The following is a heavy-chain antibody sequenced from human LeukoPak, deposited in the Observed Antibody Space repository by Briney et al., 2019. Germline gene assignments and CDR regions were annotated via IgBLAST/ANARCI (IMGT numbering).Heavy chain of an antibody. CDR1: GFTFSRYC. CDR3: VKDSLMRKQMGPSDFDF. J-gene: IGHJ4*02. Sequence: PGGSLRLSCSASGFTFSRYCMHWVRQAPGKGLEYVSGISTQGGSTYYADSVKGRFTIARDNSKNTLYLEMSSLRVEDTAVYYCVKDSLMRKQMGPSDFDFWGQGTQVTVSS. CDR2: ISTQGGST. D-gene: IGHD6-13*01. V-gene: IGHV3-64D*06.